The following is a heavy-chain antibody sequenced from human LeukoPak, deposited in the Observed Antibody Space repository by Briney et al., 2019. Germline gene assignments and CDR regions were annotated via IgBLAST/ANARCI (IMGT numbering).Heavy chain of an antibody. J-gene: IGHJ4*02. D-gene: IGHD3-22*01. CDR3: ARYYGDSGSQYYFDY. Sequence: PGGSLRLSCAASGFTFSDAWMSWVRQAPGKGLEWVGRIKSKTDGGTTDYAAPVKGRFIISRDDSKNTLYLQMNSLKIEDTAVYYCARYYGDSGSQYYFDYWGQGTLVTVSS. V-gene: IGHV3-15*01. CDR1: GFTFSDAW. CDR2: IKSKTDGGTT.